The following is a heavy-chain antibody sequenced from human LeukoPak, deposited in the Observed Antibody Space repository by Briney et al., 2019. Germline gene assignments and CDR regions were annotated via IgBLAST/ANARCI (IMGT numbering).Heavy chain of an antibody. CDR3: ARQRGGYYFDY. J-gene: IGHJ4*02. Sequence: KSSETLSLTCTVSGGSISSYYWSWIRQPPGKGLEWIGYIYYSGSTNYNPSLKSRVTISVDTSKNQFSLKLSSVTAADTAVYYCARQRGGYYFDYWGQGTLVTVSS. CDR2: IYYSGST. D-gene: IGHD3-16*01. V-gene: IGHV4-59*01. CDR1: GGSISSYY.